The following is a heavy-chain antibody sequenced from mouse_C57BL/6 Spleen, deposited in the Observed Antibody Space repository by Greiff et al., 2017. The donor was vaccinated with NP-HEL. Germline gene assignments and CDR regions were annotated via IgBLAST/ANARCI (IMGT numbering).Heavy chain of an antibody. CDR2: IYPSDSET. Sequence: QVQLQQPGAELVRPGSSVKLSCKASGYTFTSYWMDWVKQRPGQGLEWIGNIYPSDSETHYNQKFKDKATLTVDKSSSTAYMQLSSLTSEDSAVYYCARHYDGYLDYWGQGTTLTVSS. CDR1: GYTFTSYW. D-gene: IGHD2-3*01. J-gene: IGHJ2*01. V-gene: IGHV1-61*01. CDR3: ARHYDGYLDY.